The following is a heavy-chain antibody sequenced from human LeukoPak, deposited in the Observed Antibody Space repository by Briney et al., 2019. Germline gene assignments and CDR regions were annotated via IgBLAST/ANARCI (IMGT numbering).Heavy chain of an antibody. Sequence: GGSLRLSCAASGFSFNNYVMSWVRQAPGKGLEGVSAISGDGARTYYADSVKGRFTISRDNSKNTLDLQMNSLRAEDTAIYYCAKTVVVITFRFDSWGQGSLVTVSS. CDR3: AKTVVVITFRFDS. J-gene: IGHJ4*02. CDR1: GFSFNNYV. CDR2: ISGDGART. V-gene: IGHV3-23*01. D-gene: IGHD2-21*01.